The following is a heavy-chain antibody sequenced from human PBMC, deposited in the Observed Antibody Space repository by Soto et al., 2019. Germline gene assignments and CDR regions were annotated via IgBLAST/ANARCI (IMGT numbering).Heavy chain of an antibody. Sequence: PGEYLKISCQGSGYRFSSYWIAWVRQMPGKGLEWMGIISPGDSDKIYSPSFQGQVTFSVDKSTSTAYLQWSSLKASDTAMYYCARQGSNGAYYYYGMDVWGQGTTVTVSS. V-gene: IGHV5-51*01. CDR1: GYRFSSYW. CDR2: ISPGDSDK. D-gene: IGHD2-8*01. J-gene: IGHJ6*02. CDR3: ARQGSNGAYYYYGMDV.